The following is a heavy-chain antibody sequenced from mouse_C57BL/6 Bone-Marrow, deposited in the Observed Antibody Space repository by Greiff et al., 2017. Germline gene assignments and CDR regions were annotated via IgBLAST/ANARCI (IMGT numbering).Heavy chain of an antibody. CDR3: ARRDYYGSSYAWFAY. Sequence: EVHLVESGGGLVKPGGSLKLSCAASGFTFSDYGMHWVRQAPEKGLEWVAYISSGSSTIYYADTVKGRFTISRDNAKNTLFLQMTSLRSEDTAMYDCARRDYYGSSYAWFAYWGQGTLVTVSA. J-gene: IGHJ3*01. D-gene: IGHD1-1*01. CDR2: ISSGSSTI. V-gene: IGHV5-17*01. CDR1: GFTFSDYG.